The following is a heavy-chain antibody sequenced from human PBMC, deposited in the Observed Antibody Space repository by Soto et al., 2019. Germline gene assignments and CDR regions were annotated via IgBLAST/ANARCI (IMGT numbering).Heavy chain of an antibody. CDR1: GITISNYP. CDR2: ISGSGDRT. J-gene: IGHJ1*01. CDR3: VKDDGGYPSTAPH. Sequence: VQLLESGGGLVQPGGSLRLSCAASGITISNYPMSWVRQAPGKGLDWVSGISGSGDRTYYADSAKGRFTISKDISKNSLSLQLDNLGVADTAVYFCVKDDGGYPSTAPHWGQGTLVTVSS. D-gene: IGHD3-22*01. V-gene: IGHV3-23*01.